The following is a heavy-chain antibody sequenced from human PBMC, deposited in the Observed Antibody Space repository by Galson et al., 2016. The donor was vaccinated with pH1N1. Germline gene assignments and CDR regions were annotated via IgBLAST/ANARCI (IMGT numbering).Heavy chain of an antibody. D-gene: IGHD3-22*01. CDR2: IIPILGTP. CDR3: AREDYYDVDLSDWYFDL. V-gene: IGHV1-69*13. CDR1: GGTFNSNG. Sequence: SVKVSCKASGGTFNSNGLSWVRQAPGQGLEWMGRIIPILGTPNYAQKFQGKITITADESTSTAYMELSSLRSEDTALYHCAREDYYDVDLSDWYFDLWGRGTLVTVSS. J-gene: IGHJ2*01.